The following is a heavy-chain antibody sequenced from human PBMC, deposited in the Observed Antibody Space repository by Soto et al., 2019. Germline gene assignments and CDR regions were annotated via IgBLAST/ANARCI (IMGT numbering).Heavy chain of an antibody. D-gene: IGHD1-26*01. Sequence: EVQLVESGGGLVKPGGSLRLSCAASGFTFSSYSMNWVRQAPGKGLEWVSSISSSSSYIYYADSVKGRFTISRDNAKNSLYLQMNSLRAEDTAVYYCARPNRISGSYYNYYYGMDVWGQGTTVTVSS. CDR3: ARPNRISGSYYNYYYGMDV. V-gene: IGHV3-21*01. CDR2: ISSSSSYI. CDR1: GFTFSSYS. J-gene: IGHJ6*02.